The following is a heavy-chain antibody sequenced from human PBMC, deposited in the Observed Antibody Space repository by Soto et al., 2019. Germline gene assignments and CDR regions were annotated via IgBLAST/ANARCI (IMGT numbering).Heavy chain of an antibody. CDR3: ARGAIVAVPAALSSYHDYTNYRFDS. V-gene: IGHV1-69*01. J-gene: IGHJ4*02. CDR2: IIPMFAAT. CDR1: GGSFSDFA. Sequence: QVQLAQSGAEMTKPGSSVKVSCRASGGSFSDFAFSWVRLAPGQGLEWMGGIIPMFAATKYAQRLQDRVTITADESTNTVYLALNSLTSEDTAIYYCARGAIVAVPAALSSYHDYTNYRFDSWGQGTLVTVSS. D-gene: IGHD2-15*01.